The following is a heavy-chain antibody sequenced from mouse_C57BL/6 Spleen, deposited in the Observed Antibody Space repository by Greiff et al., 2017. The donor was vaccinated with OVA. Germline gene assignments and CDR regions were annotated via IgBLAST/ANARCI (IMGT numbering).Heavy chain of an antibody. J-gene: IGHJ4*01. V-gene: IGHV2-2*01. Sequence: QVQLQQSGPGLVQPSQSLSITCTVSGFSLTSYGVHWVRQSPGKGLEWLGVIWSGGSTDYNAAFISSLSISKDNSNSQVFFNMHSLHAADTALYYCASRDYDVFCAMDDWGTGTSVTVSS. CDR2: IWSGGST. CDR1: GFSLTSYG. D-gene: IGHD2-4*01. CDR3: ASRDYDVFCAMDD.